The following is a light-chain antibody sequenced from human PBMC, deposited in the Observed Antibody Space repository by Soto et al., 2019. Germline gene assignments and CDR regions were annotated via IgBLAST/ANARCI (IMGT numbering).Light chain of an antibody. V-gene: IGKV1-33*01. CDR3: QQYENLPT. CDR1: QNINNY. J-gene: IGKJ5*01. CDR2: DAS. Sequence: DIQITQSPSSLSASVGDRVTITCQASQNINNYLNWYQQKPGRAPNLLIYDASNLEAGVPSRFRGSGSGTDSTFTIRRLQPEDIATYYCQQYENLPTFGQGTRVEIK.